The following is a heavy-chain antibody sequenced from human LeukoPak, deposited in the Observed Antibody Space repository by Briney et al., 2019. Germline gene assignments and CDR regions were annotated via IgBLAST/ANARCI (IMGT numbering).Heavy chain of an antibody. Sequence: GGSLRLSCAASGFTFGNSWMHWVRQAPGKGLVWVSLINADGSTTTYADSVKGRFTISRDNARNTLSLQMNSLTIEDTAVYYCVVVVEPPDSDGFDVWGQGTMITVSS. CDR2: INADGSTT. CDR1: GFTFGNSW. J-gene: IGHJ3*01. CDR3: VVVVEPPDSDGFDV. V-gene: IGHV3-74*01. D-gene: IGHD1-14*01.